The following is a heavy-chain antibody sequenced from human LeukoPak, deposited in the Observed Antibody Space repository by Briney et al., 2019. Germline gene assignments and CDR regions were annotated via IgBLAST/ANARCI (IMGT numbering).Heavy chain of an antibody. Sequence: GGSLRLSCAASGFTFSNYAMSWIRQAPGKGLEWVSAISDSGDSTYYADSVKGRFTISRDNSKNTLYLQMNSLRAEDTAVYYCAKVSTVTPGFWGQGTLVTVSS. CDR3: AKVSTVTPGF. J-gene: IGHJ4*02. V-gene: IGHV3-23*01. CDR1: GFTFSNYA. CDR2: ISDSGDST. D-gene: IGHD4-17*01.